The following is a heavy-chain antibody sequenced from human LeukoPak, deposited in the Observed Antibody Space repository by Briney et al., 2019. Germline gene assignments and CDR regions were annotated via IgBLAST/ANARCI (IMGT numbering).Heavy chain of an antibody. CDR2: ISSSGST. D-gene: IGHD3-16*01. J-gene: IGHJ4*02. CDR3: ARVGRGGHTWGSFPCDH. CDR1: GDSFSSYH. Sequence: PSETLSLTCTVSGDSFSSYHWSWLRQPPGKGLEWIGYISSSGSTSYNPSLKSRVTISVDTSKNQFSLKLSSVTAADTAVYYCARVGRGGHTWGSFPCDHWGQGTLVLVSS. V-gene: IGHV4-59*01.